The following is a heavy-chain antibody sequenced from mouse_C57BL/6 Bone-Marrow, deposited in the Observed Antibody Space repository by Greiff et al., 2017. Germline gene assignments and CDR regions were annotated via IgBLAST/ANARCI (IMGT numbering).Heavy chain of an antibody. D-gene: IGHD1-1*01. V-gene: IGHV2-2*01. CDR3: AREDGSSSYYAREH. CDR1: GFSLTSYG. J-gene: IGHJ4*01. Sequence: QVQLQQSGPGLVQPSQSLSITCTVSGFSLTSYGVHWVRQSPGKGLEWLGVIWSGGSTDYNAAFISRLSISKDNSKSQVFFKMNSLQADDTARYYCAREDGSSSYYAREHGGQGTSVTVSS. CDR2: IWSGGST.